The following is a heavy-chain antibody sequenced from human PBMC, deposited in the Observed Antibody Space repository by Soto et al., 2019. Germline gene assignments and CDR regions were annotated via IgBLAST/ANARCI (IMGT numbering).Heavy chain of an antibody. Sequence: SLRLSCAASGFTFSSYGMHWVRQAPGKGLEWVAVISYDGSNKYYADSVKGRFTISRDNSKNMLHLQMNSLRAEDTAVYYCAKDRIQLWSNYYYGMDVCGEGTTVTLSS. D-gene: IGHD5-18*01. CDR2: ISYDGSNK. CDR1: GFTFSSYG. CDR3: AKDRIQLWSNYYYGMDV. V-gene: IGHV3-30*18. J-gene: IGHJ6*04.